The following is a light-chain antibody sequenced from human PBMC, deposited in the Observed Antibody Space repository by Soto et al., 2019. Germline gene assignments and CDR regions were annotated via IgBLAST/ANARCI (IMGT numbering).Light chain of an antibody. J-gene: IGKJ1*01. Sequence: ENVLTQSPGTLSLSPGERATLSCRASQSVSSSHLAWYQQKPGQAPRLLMYGASSRATGIPDRFSGGGSGADFTLTISNLEPEDFGVYYCQQYHNSILMFGQGTKVEIK. CDR3: QQYHNSILM. V-gene: IGKV3-20*01. CDR2: GAS. CDR1: QSVSSSH.